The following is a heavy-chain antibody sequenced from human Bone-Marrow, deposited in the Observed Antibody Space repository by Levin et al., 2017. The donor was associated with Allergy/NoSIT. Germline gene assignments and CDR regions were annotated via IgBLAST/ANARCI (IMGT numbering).Heavy chain of an antibody. V-gene: IGHV3-7*01. Sequence: GESLKISCAASGFTFSSYWMSWVRQAPGKGLEWVANIKQDGSEKYYVDSVKGRFTISRDNAKNSLYLQMNSLRAEDTAVYYCARQAAAGGLYFDYWGQGTLVTVSS. J-gene: IGHJ4*02. CDR1: GFTFSSYW. CDR3: ARQAAAGGLYFDY. D-gene: IGHD6-13*01. CDR2: IKQDGSEK.